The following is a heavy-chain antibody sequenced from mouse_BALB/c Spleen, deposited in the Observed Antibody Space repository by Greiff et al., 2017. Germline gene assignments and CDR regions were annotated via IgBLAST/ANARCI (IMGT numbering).Heavy chain of an antibody. D-gene: IGHD2-3*01. J-gene: IGHJ1*01. Sequence: EVQLQESGPGLVKPSQSLSLTCTVTGYSITSDYAWNWIRQFPGNKLEWMGYISYSGSTSYNPSLKSRISITRDTSKNQFFLQLNSVTTEDTATYYCARDGYYVNFDVWGAGTTVTVSS. CDR1: GYSITSDYA. CDR2: ISYSGST. V-gene: IGHV3-2*02. CDR3: ARDGYYVNFDV.